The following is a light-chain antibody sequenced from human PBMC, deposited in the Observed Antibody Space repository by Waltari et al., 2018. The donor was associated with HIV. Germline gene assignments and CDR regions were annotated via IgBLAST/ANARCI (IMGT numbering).Light chain of an antibody. CDR2: KDR. V-gene: IGLV3-25*03. Sequence: SYGLTQPPSVSVSPGQTATITCSGDTLPKQYGYWYQQKPGPAPVMVRYKDRERPSGIPERFSGSSAATTATLTISGVQPEDEADYYCQSSDISGNYWVLGGGTKLTVL. CDR3: QSSDISGNYWV. J-gene: IGLJ2*01. CDR1: TLPKQY.